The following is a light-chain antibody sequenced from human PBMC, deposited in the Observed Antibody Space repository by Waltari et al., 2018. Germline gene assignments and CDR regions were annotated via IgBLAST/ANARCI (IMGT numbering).Light chain of an antibody. J-gene: IGLJ2*01. CDR1: STDLRNDG. CDR3: SAWDRSLSAVV. CDR2: RND. Sequence: QAGLTQPPSVSKGLRQTVTLTCTGSSTDLRNDGPRWLQQHQGHPPKLLSYRNDYRPSGISERFSASRSGNTASLTITGLQPEDEADYYCSAWDRSLSAVVFGGGTKLTVL. V-gene: IGLV10-54*04.